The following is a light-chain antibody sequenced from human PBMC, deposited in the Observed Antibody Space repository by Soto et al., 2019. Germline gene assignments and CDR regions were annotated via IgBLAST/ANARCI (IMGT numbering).Light chain of an antibody. V-gene: IGKV1-5*03. J-gene: IGKJ2*01. CDR2: KAS. CDR3: QQYNSYSPGYT. CDR1: QSISSW. Sequence: DIQMTQSPSTLSASVGDRVTITCRASQSISSWLAWYQQKPGKAPKLLIYKASSLESGVPSRFSGSGSATEFTLTISSLQPDDFATYYCQQYNSYSPGYTFGQGTKVDIK.